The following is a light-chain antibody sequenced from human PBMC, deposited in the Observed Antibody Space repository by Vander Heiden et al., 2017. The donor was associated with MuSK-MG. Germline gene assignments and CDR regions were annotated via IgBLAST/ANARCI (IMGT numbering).Light chain of an antibody. V-gene: IGKV3-20*01. CDR1: QSVSSSY. J-gene: IGKJ2*01. CDR2: GAS. Sequence: EIVLTQSPGTLSLSPGGRATLSCRASQSVSSSYLAWYQQKPGQAPRLLIYGASSRATGIPDRFSGSGSGTDFTLTISRLEPEDFAVYYCQQHGSSSMYTFGQGTKLEIK. CDR3: QQHGSSSMYT.